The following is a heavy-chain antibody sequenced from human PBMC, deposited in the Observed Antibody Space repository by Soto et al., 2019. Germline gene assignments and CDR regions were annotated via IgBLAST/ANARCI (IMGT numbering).Heavy chain of an antibody. V-gene: IGHV4-34*01. CDR2: INHSGST. D-gene: IGHD2-2*01. CDR1: GGSFSGYY. CDR3: SRGFPPPCRSNSCYLPPGMEV. Sequence: TSETLSLTCAVYGGSFSGYYWSWVRQPPGKGLEWIGEINHSGSTNYNPSLKSRVTISVDTSKNQFSLKLSSVTAADTAVYYCSRGFPPPCRSNSCYLPPGMEVWGQGTTVTVSS. J-gene: IGHJ6*01.